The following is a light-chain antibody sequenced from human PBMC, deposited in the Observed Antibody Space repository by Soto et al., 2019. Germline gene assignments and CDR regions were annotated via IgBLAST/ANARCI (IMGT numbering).Light chain of an antibody. CDR1: SSNIGNNY. CDR3: GTWDSSLSAVV. J-gene: IGLJ2*01. Sequence: QSVLTQPPSVSAAPGQKVTISCSGSSSNIGNNYVSWYQQLPGTAPKLLIYDSNKRPSGIPDRFSGSKSGTSATLGITGLLTGDEADYCCGTWDSSLSAVVFGGGTKLTVL. V-gene: IGLV1-51*01. CDR2: DSN.